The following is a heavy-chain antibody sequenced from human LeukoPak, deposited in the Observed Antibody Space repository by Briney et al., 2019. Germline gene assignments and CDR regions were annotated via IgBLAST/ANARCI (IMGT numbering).Heavy chain of an antibody. J-gene: IGHJ4*02. CDR2: IYTSGST. D-gene: IGHD5-24*01. V-gene: IGHV4-61*02. CDR3: ARGRLQSDY. CDR1: GGSISSGSYY. Sequence: SGTLSLTCTVSGGSISSGSYYWSWIRQPAGKGLEWIGRIYTSGSTNYNPSLKSRVTISVDTSKNQFSLKLSSVTAADTAVYYCARGRLQSDYWGQGTLVTVSS.